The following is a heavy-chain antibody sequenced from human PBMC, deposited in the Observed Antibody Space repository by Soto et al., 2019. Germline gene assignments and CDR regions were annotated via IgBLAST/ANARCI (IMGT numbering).Heavy chain of an antibody. CDR1: GITFDTYG. CDR3: AKEMYPRTVLDSSSPWGDY. J-gene: IGHJ4*02. Sequence: VQLVQSGGGVVQPGKSLRLSCTASGITFDTYGMHWVRQTPGKGLEWVAVVSYDGSHKYYGDSVKGRFTISRDDAKNTVYLQMDSLGVEDTAVYYCAKEMYPRTVLDSSSPWGDYWGQGTLVTVSS. D-gene: IGHD6-6*01. V-gene: IGHV3-30*18. CDR2: VSYDGSHK.